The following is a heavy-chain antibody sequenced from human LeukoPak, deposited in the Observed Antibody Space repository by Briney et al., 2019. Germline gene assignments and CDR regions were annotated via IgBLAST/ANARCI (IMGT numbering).Heavy chain of an antibody. V-gene: IGHV4-39*01. CDR3: ARQMDTAMVRGHYYYHMDV. Sequence: SETLSLTCTVSGGSVSSSNSYWGWIRQPPGKGLERIGSIYYSGSTYYNPSLKSRVTISVDTSKNQFSLKLSSVTAADTAVYYCARQMDTAMVRGHYYYHMDVWGKGTTVTVSS. CDR2: IYYSGST. J-gene: IGHJ6*03. D-gene: IGHD5-18*01. CDR1: GGSVSSSNSY.